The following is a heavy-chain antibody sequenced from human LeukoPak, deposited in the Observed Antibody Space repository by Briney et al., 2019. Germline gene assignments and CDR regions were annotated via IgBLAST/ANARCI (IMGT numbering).Heavy chain of an antibody. Sequence: PSETLSLTCTVSGGSLSGSSYYWGWIRQPPGKGLEWIGSIYYSGSTYYNPSLKSRVTISVDTSKNQFSLKLSSVTAADTAVYYCAKYYSSIHGEAFDIWGQGTMVTVSS. J-gene: IGHJ3*02. CDR3: AKYYSSIHGEAFDI. D-gene: IGHD6-13*01. CDR1: GGSLSGSSYY. V-gene: IGHV4-39*07. CDR2: IYYSGST.